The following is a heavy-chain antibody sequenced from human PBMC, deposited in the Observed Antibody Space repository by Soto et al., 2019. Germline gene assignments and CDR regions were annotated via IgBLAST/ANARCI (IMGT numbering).Heavy chain of an antibody. Sequence: SVKVSCKASGYTFSNYGISWVRQAPGQGLEWMGGIIPIFGTANYAQKFQGRVTITADKSTSTAYMELSSLRSEDTAVYYCARASGYYYYYYGMDVWGQGTTVTVSS. CDR3: ARASGYYYYYYGMDV. D-gene: IGHD3-22*01. J-gene: IGHJ6*02. CDR1: GYTFSNYG. V-gene: IGHV1-69*06. CDR2: IIPIFGTA.